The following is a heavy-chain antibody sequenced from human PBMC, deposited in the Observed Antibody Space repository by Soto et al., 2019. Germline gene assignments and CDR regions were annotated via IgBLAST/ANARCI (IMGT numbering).Heavy chain of an antibody. CDR1: GGSISSSSYY. Sequence: PSETLSLTCTFSGGSISSSSYYWGWIRQPPGKGLEWIGSIYYSGSTYYNPSLKSRVTISVDTSKNQFSLKLSSVTAADTAVYYCASRGVTTVTTGERWFDPWGQGTLVTVSS. CDR2: IYYSGST. D-gene: IGHD4-17*01. J-gene: IGHJ5*02. V-gene: IGHV4-39*01. CDR3: ASRGVTTVTTGERWFDP.